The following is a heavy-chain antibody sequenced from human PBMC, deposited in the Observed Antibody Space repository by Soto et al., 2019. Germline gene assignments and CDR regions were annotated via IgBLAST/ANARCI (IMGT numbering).Heavy chain of an antibody. V-gene: IGHV4-30-4*01. Sequence: PSVTLSLTCTVSGDSISRGNHYWSWIRQPPGKGLEWIGYIFYSGTAYYNPSLQSRLTISVDTSKNQFSLKLSSVTAADTAVYYCARTDYGTAYFDPWGQGSLVTVSS. CDR3: ARTDYGTAYFDP. D-gene: IGHD3-10*01. CDR2: IFYSGTA. J-gene: IGHJ5*02. CDR1: GDSISRGNHY.